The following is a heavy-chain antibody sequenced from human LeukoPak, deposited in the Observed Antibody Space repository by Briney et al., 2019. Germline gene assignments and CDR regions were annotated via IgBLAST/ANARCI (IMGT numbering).Heavy chain of an antibody. J-gene: IGHJ4*02. D-gene: IGHD3-22*01. CDR3: ARDEITMIVVPGDY. CDR2: ISAYNGNT. V-gene: IGHV1-18*01. Sequence: GASVKVSCKASGYTFTSYDINWVRQATGQGLEWMGWISAYNGNTNYAQKLQGRVTMTTDTSTSTAYMELRSLRSDDTAVYYCARDEITMIVVPGDYWGQGTLVTVSS. CDR1: GYTFTSYD.